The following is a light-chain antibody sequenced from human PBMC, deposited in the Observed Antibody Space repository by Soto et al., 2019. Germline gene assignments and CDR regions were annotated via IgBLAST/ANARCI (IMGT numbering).Light chain of an antibody. CDR3: CSYAGSSTYV. CDR2: EVY. CDR1: SSDVGSYNF. V-gene: IGLV2-23*02. J-gene: IGLJ1*01. Sequence: QSALTQPASVSGSPGQSITISCTGTSSDVGSYNFVSWYQEHLGKAPKVMIYEVYKRPSGVSNRFSGSKSGSTASLTTSGLQVEDDADYYCCSYAGSSTYVFGTGTKVTLL.